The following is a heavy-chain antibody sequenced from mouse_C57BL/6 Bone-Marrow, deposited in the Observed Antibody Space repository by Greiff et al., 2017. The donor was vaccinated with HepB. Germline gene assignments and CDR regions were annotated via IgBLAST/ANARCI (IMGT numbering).Heavy chain of an antibody. CDR3: ARDYDSDY. Sequence: EVHLVESGGGLVKPGGSLKLSCAASGFTFSDYGMHWVRQAPEKGLEWVAYISSGSSTIYYADTVKGRFTISRDNAKNTLFLQLTSLRSEDTAMYYCARDYDSDYWGQGTTLTVSS. CDR1: GFTFSDYG. J-gene: IGHJ2*01. V-gene: IGHV5-17*01. D-gene: IGHD2-4*01. CDR2: ISSGSSTI.